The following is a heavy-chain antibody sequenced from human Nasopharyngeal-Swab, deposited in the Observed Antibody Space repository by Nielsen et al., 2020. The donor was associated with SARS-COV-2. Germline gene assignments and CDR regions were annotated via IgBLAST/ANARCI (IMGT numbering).Heavy chain of an antibody. J-gene: IGHJ4*02. Sequence: GGSLRLSCAASGFTFSSYWMSWVRQAPGKGLEWVANIKREGGEKNYVDSVKGRFTISRDNAKNSLYLQMNTLRAEDTAVYYCVRDVIATVTTPPDYWGQGTLVTVSS. CDR2: IKREGGEK. D-gene: IGHD4-17*01. CDR3: VRDVIATVTTPPDY. CDR1: GFTFSSYW. V-gene: IGHV3-7*01.